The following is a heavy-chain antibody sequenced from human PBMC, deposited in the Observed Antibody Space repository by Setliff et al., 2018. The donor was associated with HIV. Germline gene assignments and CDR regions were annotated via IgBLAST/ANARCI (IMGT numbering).Heavy chain of an antibody. Sequence: PSETLSLTCTDSGGSMNSDSYSWTWLRQPAGKGPELIGHIYVGGSVIYNPSLASRVTISMVPSKNQFSLDLSSVTAADTAKYYCARAKTIGVSAVFFDPWGQGRPVTVSS. CDR2: IYVGGSV. CDR3: ARAKTIGVSAVFFDP. CDR1: GGSMNSDSYS. D-gene: IGHD3-3*01. V-gene: IGHV4-61*09. J-gene: IGHJ5*02.